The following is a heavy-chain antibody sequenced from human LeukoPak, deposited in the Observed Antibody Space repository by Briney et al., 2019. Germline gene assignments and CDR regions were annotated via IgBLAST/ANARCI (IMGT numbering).Heavy chain of an antibody. J-gene: IGHJ6*02. V-gene: IGHV1-8*01. CDR2: MNPNSGNT. Sequence: ASVKVSCKASGYTFTSYDINWVRQATGQGLEWMGWMNPNSGNTGYAQKFQGRVTMTRNTSISTAYMELSSLRSEDTAVYYRAREGGSGSYYNLYYYYYGMDVWGQGTTVTVSS. D-gene: IGHD3-10*01. CDR3: AREGGSGSYYNLYYYYYGMDV. CDR1: GYTFTSYD.